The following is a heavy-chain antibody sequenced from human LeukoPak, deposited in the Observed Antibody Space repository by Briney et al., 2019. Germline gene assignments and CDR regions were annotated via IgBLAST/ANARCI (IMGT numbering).Heavy chain of an antibody. V-gene: IGHV1-2*02. Sequence: ASVKVSCKASGYTFTGYYMHWVRQAPGQGLEWMGWINPNSGGTNYAQKFQGRVTMTRDTSISTVYMELNRLRSDDTAIYYCAKDGYNYGPYYYYYSYMDVWGKGTTVTVSS. J-gene: IGHJ6*03. CDR3: AKDGYNYGPYYYYYSYMDV. CDR1: GYTFTGYY. D-gene: IGHD5-18*01. CDR2: INPNSGGT.